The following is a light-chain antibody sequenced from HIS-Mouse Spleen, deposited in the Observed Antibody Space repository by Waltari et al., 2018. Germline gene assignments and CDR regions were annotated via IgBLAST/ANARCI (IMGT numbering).Light chain of an antibody. V-gene: IGLV2-23*01. J-gene: IGLJ3*02. CDR3: CSYAGSSTYWV. CDR2: EGS. CDR1: SRDVGRYNL. Sequence: QSALTQPASVSGSPGQSITIPCTGTSRDVGRYNLVPWYQQHPGKAPKLMIYEGSKRPSGVSNRFSGSKSGNTASLTISGLQAEDEADYYCCSYAGSSTYWVFGGGTKLTVL.